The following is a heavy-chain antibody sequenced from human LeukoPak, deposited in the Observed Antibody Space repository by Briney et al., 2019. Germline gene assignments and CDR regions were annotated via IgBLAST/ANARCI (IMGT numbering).Heavy chain of an antibody. J-gene: IGHJ4*02. CDR3: ARDPSMATKSGLPDY. CDR1: GYTFTGYY. V-gene: IGHV1-46*01. D-gene: IGHD5-24*01. CDR2: INPSGGST. Sequence: ASVKVSCKASGYTFTGYYMHWVRQAPGQGLEWMGIINPSGGSTSYAQKFQGRVTMTRDMSTSTVYMELSSLRSEDTAVYYCARDPSMATKSGLPDYWGQGTLVTVSS.